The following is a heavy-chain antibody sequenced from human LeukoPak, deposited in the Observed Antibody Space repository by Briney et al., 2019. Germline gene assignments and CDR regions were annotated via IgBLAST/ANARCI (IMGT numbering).Heavy chain of an antibody. CDR3: AKDPGSITVATPGS. J-gene: IGHJ3*01. CDR2: ISGSGGST. Sequence: GGSLRLSCAASGFTFSSYAMSWVRQAPGKGLEWVSAISGSGGSTYYADSVKGRFTISRDNSKNTLYLQMNSLRAEDTAVYYCAKDPGSITVATPGSWGQGTMVTVSS. D-gene: IGHD4-23*01. CDR1: GFTFSSYA. V-gene: IGHV3-23*01.